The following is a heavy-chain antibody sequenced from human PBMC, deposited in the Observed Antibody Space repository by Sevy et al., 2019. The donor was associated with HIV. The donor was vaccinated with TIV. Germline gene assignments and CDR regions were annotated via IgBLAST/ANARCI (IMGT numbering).Heavy chain of an antibody. D-gene: IGHD3-22*01. CDR3: ARDKNHYDRSVYYDAFDI. CDR2: IKEDGSDK. Sequence: GGSLRLSCAASGFTLSSFWMTWVRQAPGKGLEWVANIKEDGSDKNYLDSVKGRFTISRDNAKNSLHLQMNSLRAEDTAVYYYARDKNHYDRSVYYDAFDIWGQGTMVTVSS. CDR1: GFTLSSFW. V-gene: IGHV3-7*03. J-gene: IGHJ3*02.